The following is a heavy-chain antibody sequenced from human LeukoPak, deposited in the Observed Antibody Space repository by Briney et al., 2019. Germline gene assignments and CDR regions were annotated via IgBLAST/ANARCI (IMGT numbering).Heavy chain of an antibody. V-gene: IGHV1-8*01. CDR1: GFSFTTYD. CDR3: ATPFRPGLRGRYFDL. Sequence: ASVRVSCQASGFSFTTYDISWVRQATGQGLEWMGWMNPNSGSTGYAQNFQGRVTLTMDTSISKAYMELNSLRSEDTAVYYCATPFRPGLRGRYFDLSGRGTLVTVSS. CDR2: MNPNSGST. J-gene: IGHJ2*01. D-gene: IGHD1-14*01.